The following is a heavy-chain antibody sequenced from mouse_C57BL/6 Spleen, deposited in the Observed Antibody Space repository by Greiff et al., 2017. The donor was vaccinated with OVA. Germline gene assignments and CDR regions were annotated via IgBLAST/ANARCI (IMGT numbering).Heavy chain of an antibody. J-gene: IGHJ4*01. CDR2: IDPENGGT. CDR1: GYTFTDYE. CDR3: TKATAAMGY. Sequence: VQLQESGAELVRPGASVTLSCKASGYTFTDYEMHWVKQTPVHGLEWIGAIDPENGGTAYNQKFKGKAILTADQSSSPAYMELRSLTSEDSAVYFCTKATAAMGYKGQGTSFTVSS. D-gene: IGHD1-2*01. V-gene: IGHV1-15*01.